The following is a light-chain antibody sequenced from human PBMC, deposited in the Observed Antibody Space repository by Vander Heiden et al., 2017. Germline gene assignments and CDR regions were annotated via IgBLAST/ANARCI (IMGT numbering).Light chain of an antibody. CDR2: AAS. J-gene: IGKJ1*01. Sequence: IQITQSPSSLSAPVGDRVTITCRANQSISRYLNWYQQKPGKAPKVLIAAASILQSGVPSRFSASGSGTDFTLIISSLQPEDFATYYCQQSYNFPRTFGPGTKVEIK. CDR1: QSISRY. CDR3: QQSYNFPRT. V-gene: IGKV1-39*01.